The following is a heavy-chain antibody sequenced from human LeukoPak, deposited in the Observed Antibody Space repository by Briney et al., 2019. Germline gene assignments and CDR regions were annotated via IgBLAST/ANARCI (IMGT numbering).Heavy chain of an antibody. CDR3: APIAIRSGY. V-gene: IGHV3-66*01. CDR1: GFIVSSNY. CDR2: IYSGCST. D-gene: IGHD3-9*01. J-gene: IGHJ4*02. Sequence: GGPLRLSCAASGFIVSSNYMSWVRQAPGKGLEWVSVIYSGCSTYYADSVKGRFTISRDYSKNTLYLQMNSLRAEDTSVYYCAPIAIRSGYWGQGTLVTVSS.